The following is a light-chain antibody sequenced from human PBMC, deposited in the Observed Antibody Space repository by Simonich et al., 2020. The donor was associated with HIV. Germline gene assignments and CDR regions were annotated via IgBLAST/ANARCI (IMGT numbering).Light chain of an antibody. Sequence: EIVVTQSPATLSVSPGERATLSCRASQSVSSNLAWYQQKPGQAPRLLIYGASTRATGIPARFSGSGSGTEFTLTISSMQSEDFAVYRCQQYNDWPTFGGGTKVEIK. V-gene: IGKV3-15*01. J-gene: IGKJ4*01. CDR1: QSVSSN. CDR3: QQYNDWPT. CDR2: GAS.